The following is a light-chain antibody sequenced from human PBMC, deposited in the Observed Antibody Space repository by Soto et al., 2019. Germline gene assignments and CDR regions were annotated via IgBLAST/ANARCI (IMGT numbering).Light chain of an antibody. Sequence: QSRSSVPDDLRVRVNITCLSSQDNSNYLNWYQQKPGKPPKLLIYDASNLETGVPSRFSGSGSGTDFTFTISSLQPEDIAAHYCQQYDNIPLTFAGGTRVEIK. CDR2: DAS. J-gene: IGKJ5*01. V-gene: IGKV1-33*01. CDR1: QDNSNY. CDR3: QQYDNIPLT.